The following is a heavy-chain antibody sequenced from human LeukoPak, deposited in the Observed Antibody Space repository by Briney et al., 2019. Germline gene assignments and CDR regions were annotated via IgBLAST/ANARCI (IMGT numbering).Heavy chain of an antibody. Sequence: GRSLRLSCAASGFTFDDYAMHWVRQAPGKGLEWVSGISWNSGSIGYADSVKGRFTISRDNAKNSLYLQMNSLRAEDTALYYCAKDAAHYSGRKFDYWAQGTLVTVSS. J-gene: IGHJ4*02. V-gene: IGHV3-9*01. D-gene: IGHD6-13*01. CDR3: AKDAAHYSGRKFDY. CDR2: ISWNSGSI. CDR1: GFTFDDYA.